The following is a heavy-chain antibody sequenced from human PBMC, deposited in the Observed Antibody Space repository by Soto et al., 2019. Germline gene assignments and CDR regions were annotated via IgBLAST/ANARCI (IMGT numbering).Heavy chain of an antibody. Sequence: QLPLQESGPGLVKPSETLSLTCTVSGGSISSSSYYWGWIRQPPGKGLEWIGSIYYSGSTYYNPSLKSRVTISVDTSKNQFSLKLSSVTAADTAVYYCARHHYTDIVVVVAATFDYWGQGTLVTVSS. J-gene: IGHJ4*02. CDR3: ARHHYTDIVVVVAATFDY. V-gene: IGHV4-39*01. CDR1: GGSISSSSYY. D-gene: IGHD2-15*01. CDR2: IYYSGST.